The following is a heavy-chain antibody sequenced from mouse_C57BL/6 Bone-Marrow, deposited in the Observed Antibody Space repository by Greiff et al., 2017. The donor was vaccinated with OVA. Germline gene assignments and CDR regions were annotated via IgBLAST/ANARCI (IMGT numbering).Heavy chain of an antibody. CDR1: GFTFSSYG. CDR2: ISSGGSYT. J-gene: IGHJ3*01. D-gene: IGHD2-4*01. CDR3: ARRRDYDRGFAY. V-gene: IGHV5-6*02. Sequence: DVKLVESGGDLVKPGGSLKLSCAASGFTFSSYGMSWVRQTPDKRLEWVATISSGGSYTYYPDSVKGRFTISRDNAKNTLYLQMSSLKSEDTAMYYCARRRDYDRGFAYWGQGTLVTVSA.